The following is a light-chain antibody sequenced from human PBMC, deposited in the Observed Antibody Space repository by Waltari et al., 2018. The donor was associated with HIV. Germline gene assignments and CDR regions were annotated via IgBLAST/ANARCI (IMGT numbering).Light chain of an antibody. CDR1: QSVSSSY. CDR2: DAS. Sequence: EIVLTQSPGTLSLSPGERATISCRATQSVSSSYLAWYQQKPGQAPRLLIYDASSRSTGIPDRFSGSGSGTDFTLTISRLEPEDFAVYYCQQYGSPKALTFGGGTKVEIK. CDR3: QQYGSPKALT. V-gene: IGKV3-20*01. J-gene: IGKJ4*01.